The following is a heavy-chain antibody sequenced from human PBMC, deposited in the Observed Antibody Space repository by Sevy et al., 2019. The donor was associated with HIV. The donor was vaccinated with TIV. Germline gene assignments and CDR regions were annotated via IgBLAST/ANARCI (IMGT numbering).Heavy chain of an antibody. CDR2: IWNDRSNK. CDR1: GFTFSSYG. V-gene: IGHV3-33*01. D-gene: IGHD3-22*01. Sequence: GGSLRLSCAASGFTFSSYGMHWVRQAPGKGLEWVAVIWNDRSNKHYADSVKRRFTISRDNSKNTLYLQMNSLRAEDTAVYYCASLPNNYYDSSGSSGDDAFDIWGQGTMVTVSS. J-gene: IGHJ3*02. CDR3: ASLPNNYYDSSGSSGDDAFDI.